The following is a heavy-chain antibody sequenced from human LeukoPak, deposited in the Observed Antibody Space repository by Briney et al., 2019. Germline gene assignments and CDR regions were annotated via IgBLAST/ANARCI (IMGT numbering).Heavy chain of an antibody. Sequence: GASVKVSCKASGGTFSSYAISWVRQAPGQGLEWMGWISAYNGNTNYAQKLQGRVTMTTDTSTSTAYMELRSLRSDDTAVYYCARDYYDSSGYYRGGDYFDYWGQGTLVTVSS. CDR3: ARDYYDSSGYYRGGDYFDY. CDR1: GGTFSSYA. V-gene: IGHV1-18*01. J-gene: IGHJ4*02. D-gene: IGHD3-22*01. CDR2: ISAYNGNT.